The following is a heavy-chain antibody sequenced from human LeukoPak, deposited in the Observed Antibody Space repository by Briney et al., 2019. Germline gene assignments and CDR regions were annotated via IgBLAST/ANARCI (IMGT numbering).Heavy chain of an antibody. J-gene: IGHJ4*02. CDR1: GGTFSSYA. Sequence: SVTVSCKASGGTFSSYAISWVRQAPGQGLEWMGGIIPIFGTVNYAQKFQGRVTITADESTSTAYMELSSLRSQDTAVYYCARIFGSSSSFDYWGQGTLVTVSS. CDR2: IIPIFGTV. V-gene: IGHV1-69*13. CDR3: ARIFGSSSSFDY. D-gene: IGHD6-6*01.